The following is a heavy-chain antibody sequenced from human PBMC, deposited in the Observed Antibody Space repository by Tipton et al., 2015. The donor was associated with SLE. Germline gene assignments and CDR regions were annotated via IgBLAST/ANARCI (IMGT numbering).Heavy chain of an antibody. CDR3: ATDRFHRGYGRGEFFFDY. J-gene: IGHJ4*02. V-gene: IGHV3-11*01. Sequence: WVSTIGNSGAAIHSADSVKGRFTISRDNAKSSLYLQMNSLRDEDTAVYYCATDRFHRGYGRGEFFFDYWGQGTLVTVSS. D-gene: IGHD5-12*01. CDR2: IGNSGAAI.